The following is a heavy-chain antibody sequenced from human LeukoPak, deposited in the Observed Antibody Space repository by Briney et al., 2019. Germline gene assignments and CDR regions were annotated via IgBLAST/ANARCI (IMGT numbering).Heavy chain of an antibody. V-gene: IGHV3-64D*09. CDR3: VTLGLASPSDY. J-gene: IGHJ4*02. CDR2: ISSNGGST. Sequence: GGSLTLSCSASGFTFSTYAAHWVRQAPGKGLEYVSAISSNGGSTYYADSVRGRFTISRDNSNNTLYLQMTSLRTEDTAVYYCVTLGLASPSDYWGKGTLATVSS. D-gene: IGHD3/OR15-3a*01. CDR1: GFTFSTYA.